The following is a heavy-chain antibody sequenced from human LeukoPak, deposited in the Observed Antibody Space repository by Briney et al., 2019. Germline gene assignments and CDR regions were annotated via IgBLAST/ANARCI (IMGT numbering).Heavy chain of an antibody. CDR3: VRDQDEDRGSTTYDW. CDR1: GFTFSDNY. D-gene: IGHD1-26*01. V-gene: IGHV3-11*01. Sequence: GGSLRLSCAASGFTFSDNYMSWIRQAPGKGLEWVSYISSSGNTIYYADSVKGRFTISRDNAKNSLYLQMSSLRAGDTAIYYCVRDQDEDRGSTTYDWWGQGTLVTVSS. CDR2: ISSSGNTI. J-gene: IGHJ4*02.